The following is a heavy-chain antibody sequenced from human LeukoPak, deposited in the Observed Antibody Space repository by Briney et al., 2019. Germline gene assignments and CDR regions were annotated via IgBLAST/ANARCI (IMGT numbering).Heavy chain of an antibody. CDR1: GFSFTKSS. Sequence: GGSLRLCCVASGFSFTKSSMRWCRQAPGKGLEWVSTIRVGSNTYTYYADFVKGRFTITRDNDKNSVCLQMNRLRPEDTAVYYCASYTLWYGDSWGQGTLVTVSS. CDR3: ASYTLWYGDS. V-gene: IGHV3-21*06. CDR2: IRVGSNTYT. D-gene: IGHD3-10*01. J-gene: IGHJ4*02.